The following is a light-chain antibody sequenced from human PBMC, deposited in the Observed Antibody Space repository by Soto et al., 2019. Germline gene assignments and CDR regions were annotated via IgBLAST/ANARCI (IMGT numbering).Light chain of an antibody. Sequence: EGVLTQSPGTLSLSPGERATLSCRASQSVSSSYLAWYQQKPGQAPRLLIYAASFRATGIPDRFSGSGSGTDFTLTISRLEPEDFAVYYCQQRSNWPLTFGQGTKLEIK. CDR3: QQRSNWPLT. J-gene: IGKJ2*01. CDR1: QSVSSSY. V-gene: IGKV3D-20*02. CDR2: AAS.